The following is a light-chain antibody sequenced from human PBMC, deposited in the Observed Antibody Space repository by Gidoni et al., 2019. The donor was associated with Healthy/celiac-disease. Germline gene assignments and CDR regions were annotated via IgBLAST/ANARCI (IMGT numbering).Light chain of an antibody. J-gene: IGLJ3*02. CDR3: QSYDSSLSGSGV. Sequence: QSVLTQPPSVSGAPGQRVTISCTGSSSNIGAGYDVHWYQQLPGTAPNLLIYGNSNRPSGVLDRFSGSKSGTSASLAITGLQAEDEADYYCQSYDSSLSGSGVFGGGTKLTVL. V-gene: IGLV1-40*01. CDR2: GNS. CDR1: SSNIGAGYD.